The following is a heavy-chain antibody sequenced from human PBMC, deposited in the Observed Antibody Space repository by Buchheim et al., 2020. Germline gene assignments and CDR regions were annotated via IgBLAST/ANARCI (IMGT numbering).Heavy chain of an antibody. CDR3: ARGDSSGYWVSHYDY. V-gene: IGHV4-59*01. D-gene: IGHD3-22*01. J-gene: IGHJ4*02. CDR2: IYYSGST. Sequence: QVQLQESGPGLVKPSETLSLTCTVSGGSISSYYWSWIRQPPGKGLEWIGYIYYSGSTNYNPSLKSRGTISVDTSKNQFSLKLSSVTAADTAVYYCARGDSSGYWVSHYDYWGQGTL. CDR1: GGSISSYY.